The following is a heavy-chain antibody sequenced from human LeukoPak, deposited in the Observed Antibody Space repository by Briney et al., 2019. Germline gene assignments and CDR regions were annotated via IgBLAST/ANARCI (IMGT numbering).Heavy chain of an antibody. J-gene: IGHJ4*02. V-gene: IGHV3-23*01. CDR1: GFTFSSYA. Sequence: GGSLRLSCAASGFTFSSYAMSWVRQAPGKGLEWVSAISGSGGSTYYADSVKGRFTISRDNSKNTLYLQMNSLRAEHTAVYYCAKDPLWLVRGDYFDYWGQGTLVTVSS. CDR2: ISGSGGST. D-gene: IGHD6-19*01. CDR3: AKDPLWLVRGDYFDY.